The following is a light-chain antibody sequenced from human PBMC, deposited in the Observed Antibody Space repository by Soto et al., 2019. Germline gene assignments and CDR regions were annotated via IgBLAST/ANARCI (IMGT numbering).Light chain of an antibody. CDR1: QSVKTY. J-gene: IGKJ1*01. CDR2: GAS. CDR3: QQYHNWPPWT. Sequence: EILMTQSPATLSVSPGERATLSCWASQSVKTYLAWYQQKPGQAPRLLIYGASTRAAGIPGRFSGGGSGTEFTLTISSLQSEESAVYYCQQYHNWPPWTFGQGTKVEIK. V-gene: IGKV3-15*01.